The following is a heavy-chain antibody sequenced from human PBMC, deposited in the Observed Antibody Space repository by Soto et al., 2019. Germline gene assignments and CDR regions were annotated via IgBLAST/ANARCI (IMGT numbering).Heavy chain of an antibody. Sequence: TETLSLTSTVSCGSIRSYDWSWIRQPQGEGLEWIGFIYYSGSSLSYNGTTTHNPFLKDRVNISIDTSKKQFSLKVTSLTAADTAVYSCARAGLYGGPDAIDIWGQGTMVT. D-gene: IGHD3-10*01. CDR1: CGSIRSYD. J-gene: IGHJ3*02. CDR2: IYYSGSSLSYNGTT. V-gene: IGHV4-59*01. CDR3: ARAGLYGGPDAIDI.